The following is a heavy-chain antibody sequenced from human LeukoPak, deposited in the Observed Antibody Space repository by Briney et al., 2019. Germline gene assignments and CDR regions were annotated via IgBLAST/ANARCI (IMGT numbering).Heavy chain of an antibody. CDR2: ISGSGGST. J-gene: IGHJ4*02. V-gene: IGHV3-23*01. Sequence: GGSLRLSCAASGFTFNNHAMSWVRQAPGKGLEWVSSISGSGGSTHYADSVRGRVTISRDNSRNTVYLQMNSLRADDTAVYYCANHAAAAGLRGLFDYWGQGTLVTVSS. CDR1: GFTFNNHA. CDR3: ANHAAAAGLRGLFDY. D-gene: IGHD6-25*01.